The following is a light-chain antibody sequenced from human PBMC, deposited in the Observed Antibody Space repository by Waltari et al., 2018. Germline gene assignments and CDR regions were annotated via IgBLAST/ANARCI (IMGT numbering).Light chain of an antibody. Sequence: ETVMTQSPANLSVSPGERVTLSCRASQSISSHLAWSQRKPGQAPRLLIYGASTRATGVPARFSGSGSGKEFTLTISSLQSEDFAVYFCQQYNKWPPAFGQGTKLEIK. CDR2: GAS. J-gene: IGKJ1*01. CDR3: QQYNKWPPA. V-gene: IGKV3-15*01. CDR1: QSISSH.